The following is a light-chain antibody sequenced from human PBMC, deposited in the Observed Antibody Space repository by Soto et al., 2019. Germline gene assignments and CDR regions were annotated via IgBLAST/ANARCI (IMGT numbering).Light chain of an antibody. Sequence: DIQMTQSPSSVSASVGDRVTITCRASQGLSSYLAWYQQKPGKAPKLLIYAASNLQSGVPSRFSGSGSGTDFTLTISSLQPEDFAVYYCQQYDTSIWAYTFGQGTKLEIK. CDR3: QQYDTSIWAYT. CDR2: AAS. V-gene: IGKV1-12*01. J-gene: IGKJ2*01. CDR1: QGLSSY.